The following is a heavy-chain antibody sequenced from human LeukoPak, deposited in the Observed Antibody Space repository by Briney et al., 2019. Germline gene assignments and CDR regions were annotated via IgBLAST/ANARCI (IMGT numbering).Heavy chain of an antibody. D-gene: IGHD6-19*01. CDR1: GITFSSFA. Sequence: PGTSLRLSCAASGITFSSFATQWVRQPPGKGLEWVAVISHDGNTKMYSDSVKGRFTIFRDDSKNTLYLQMNSLRPEDTAMYYCAREITVAGNDRRFVPWGQGTLVSVSS. V-gene: IGHV3-30-3*01. CDR2: ISHDGNTK. J-gene: IGHJ5*02. CDR3: AREITVAGNDRRFVP.